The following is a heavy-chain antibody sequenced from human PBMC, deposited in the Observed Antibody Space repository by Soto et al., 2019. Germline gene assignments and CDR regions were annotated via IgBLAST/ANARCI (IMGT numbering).Heavy chain of an antibody. D-gene: IGHD1-26*01. Sequence: EVRLVESGGGLVQPGGSLRLSCAASGLTVSNNYMPWVRQAPGKGLEWVSLIYSGGNTYYADSVKGRFPISRDSSRNTVYLQMHSLRPQDTAVYYCTPGREQKVQWGQGTLVTVSS. CDR3: TPGREQKVQ. CDR1: GLTVSNNY. CDR2: IYSGGNT. J-gene: IGHJ4*02. V-gene: IGHV3-66*01.